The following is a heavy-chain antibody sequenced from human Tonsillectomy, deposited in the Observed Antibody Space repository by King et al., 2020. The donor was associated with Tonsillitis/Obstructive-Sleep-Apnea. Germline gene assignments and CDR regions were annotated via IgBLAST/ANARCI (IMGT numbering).Heavy chain of an antibody. CDR1: GFTFSDYY. D-gene: IGHD4/OR15-4a*01. CDR3: ARDCAERCDDAFDI. V-gene: IGHV3-11*05. CDR2: ISSSGAYT. Sequence: VQLVESGGGVVKPGGSLRLSCAASGFTFSDYYMSWIRQAPGKGLEWVSYISSSGAYTKYASSVKGRFTTSRENAKNSLYLQMNSLTAEDTAVYYCARDCAERCDDAFDIWGQGTMVTVSS. J-gene: IGHJ3*02.